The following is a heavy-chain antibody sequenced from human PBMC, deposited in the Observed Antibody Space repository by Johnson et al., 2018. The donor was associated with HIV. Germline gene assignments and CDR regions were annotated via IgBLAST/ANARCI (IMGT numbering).Heavy chain of an antibody. CDR1: GFTFSSYA. D-gene: IGHD2-2*01. V-gene: IGHV3-30*04. CDR2: ISSDGSNK. Sequence: QVQLVESGGGVVQPGRSLRLSCAASGFTFSSYAMHWVRQAPGKGLEWVAVISSDGSNKYYADSVKGRFTISRDNSKNTLYLQMNSLRAEDTAVYYCAREVGGDIVVVPAAPGAFDIWGQGTMVTVSS. J-gene: IGHJ3*02. CDR3: AREVGGDIVVVPAAPGAFDI.